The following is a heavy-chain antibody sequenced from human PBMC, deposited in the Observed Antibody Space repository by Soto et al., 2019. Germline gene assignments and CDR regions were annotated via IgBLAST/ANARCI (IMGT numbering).Heavy chain of an antibody. CDR3: ARVVTYYYYMDV. D-gene: IGHD2-21*02. V-gene: IGHV1-8*01. CDR1: GYTFTIYD. J-gene: IGHJ6*03. CDR2: MNPNSGNT. Sequence: GASVKVSCTASGYTFTIYDINWVRQATGQGLEWMGWMNPNSGNTGYAQKFQGRVTMTRNTSISTAYMELSSLRSEDTAVYYCARVVTYYYYMDVWGKGTTVTVSS.